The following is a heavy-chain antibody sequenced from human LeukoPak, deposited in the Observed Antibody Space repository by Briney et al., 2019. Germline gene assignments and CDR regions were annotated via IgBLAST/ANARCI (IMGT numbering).Heavy chain of an antibody. Sequence: HPGGSLRLSCAASGFTFSSHWMSWVRQAPGKGLEWVANIKKDGSEKYYVDAVKGRFTISRDNAKTSLYLQMNSLRAEDTAVYYCAKHNSGYYSQFDYWGQGTLVTVSS. D-gene: IGHD1-26*01. CDR3: AKHNSGYYSQFDY. J-gene: IGHJ4*02. V-gene: IGHV3-7*03. CDR1: GFTFSSHW. CDR2: IKKDGSEK.